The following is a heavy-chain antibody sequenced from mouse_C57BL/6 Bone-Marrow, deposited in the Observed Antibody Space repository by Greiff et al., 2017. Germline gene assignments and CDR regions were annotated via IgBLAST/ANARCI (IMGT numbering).Heavy chain of an antibody. J-gene: IGHJ1*03. Sequence: EVQLQESGAELVKPGASVKLSCTASGFNIKDYYMHWVKQRTEQGLEWIGRIDPEDGETKYATKFPGKATITADTSSNTAYLQLSSLTSEDTAVYYCARLGWLPWYFDVWGTGTTVTVSS. D-gene: IGHD2-3*01. V-gene: IGHV14-2*01. CDR3: ARLGWLPWYFDV. CDR2: IDPEDGET. CDR1: GFNIKDYY.